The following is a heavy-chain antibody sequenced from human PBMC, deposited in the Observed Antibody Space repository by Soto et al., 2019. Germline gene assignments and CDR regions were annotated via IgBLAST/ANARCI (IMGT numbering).Heavy chain of an antibody. CDR1: GYTFTSYG. V-gene: IGHV1-18*04. D-gene: IGHD6-25*01. J-gene: IGHJ4*02. Sequence: QVQLVQSGTEVKKSGASVNVSCKAFGYTFTSYGFSWVRQVPRQGLEWLGWISAFNGDTQYAQTMKGRLTVTTDTSTTTVHMELRSLTPADTAVYYCTREAGWQRMVPYDWGQGTLVTVS. CDR2: ISAFNGDT. CDR3: TREAGWQRMVPYD.